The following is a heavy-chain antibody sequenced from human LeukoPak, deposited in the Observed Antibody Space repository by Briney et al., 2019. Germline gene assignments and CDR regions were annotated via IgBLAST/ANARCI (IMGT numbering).Heavy chain of an antibody. V-gene: IGHV3-66*02. Sequence: PGRSQTLACAASRSTVSRKYKSWVRPAPGKKMEWVSVIYSGGSTYYADSVKGRFTISRDNSKNTLYLQMNSLRAEDTAVYYCARGPPLFGEHYYYYGMDVWGQGTTVTVSS. CDR1: RSTVSRKY. J-gene: IGHJ6*02. CDR3: ARGPPLFGEHYYYYGMDV. D-gene: IGHD3-10*01. CDR2: IYSGGST.